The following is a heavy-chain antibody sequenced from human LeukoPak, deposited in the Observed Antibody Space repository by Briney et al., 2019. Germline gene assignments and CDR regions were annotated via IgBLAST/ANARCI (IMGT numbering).Heavy chain of an antibody. CDR3: TRDRGAYSLYDY. Sequence: GGSLRLSCAASGFTVSSNYMSWVRQAPGKGLEWVSVIHSGGTTNYADSVKGRFTISRDNSKNTLFLQMNSLKTEDTAVYHCTRDRGAYSLYDYWGQGTLVTVSS. D-gene: IGHD4-11*01. CDR2: IHSGGTT. V-gene: IGHV3-53*01. CDR1: GFTVSSNY. J-gene: IGHJ4*02.